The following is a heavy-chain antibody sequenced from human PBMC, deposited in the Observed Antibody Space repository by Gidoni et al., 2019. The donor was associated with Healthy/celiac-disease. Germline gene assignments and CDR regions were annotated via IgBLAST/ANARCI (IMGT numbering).Heavy chain of an antibody. Sequence: QVQLQQWGAGLLQPSATLSLTCAVYGWSFSGYYWSWLRQPPGKGLEWIGEINHSGRTNYNPSLKSRVTIAVDTSKNQFSLKLSSVTAADTAVYYCASYCSGGSCYAGPARWGQGTLVTVSS. CDR2: INHSGRT. CDR3: ASYCSGGSCYAGPAR. J-gene: IGHJ4*02. V-gene: IGHV4-34*01. CDR1: GWSFSGYY. D-gene: IGHD2-15*01.